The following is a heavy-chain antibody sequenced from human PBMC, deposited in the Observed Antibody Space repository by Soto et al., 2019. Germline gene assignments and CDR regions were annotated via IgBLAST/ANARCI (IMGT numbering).Heavy chain of an antibody. Sequence: ASVKVSCKAFGYTFTGYFIHWVRQAPGQGLEWLGWINPNSGATKYAQKFQGRVTLTRDTSINTAYMEMSMLRSDDTAVYSCARRGGTILAPLTRGQGTLATVSS. J-gene: IGHJ4*02. D-gene: IGHD3-3*01. CDR3: ARRGGTILAPLT. CDR1: GYTFTGYF. CDR2: INPNSGAT. V-gene: IGHV1-2*02.